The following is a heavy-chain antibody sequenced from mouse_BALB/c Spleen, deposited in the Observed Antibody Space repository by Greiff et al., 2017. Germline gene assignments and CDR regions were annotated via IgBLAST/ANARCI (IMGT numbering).Heavy chain of an antibody. J-gene: IGHJ4*01. V-gene: IGHV1-69*02. CDR1: GYTFTSYW. CDR2: IDPSDSYT. CDR3: ARGGLAYAMDY. Sequence: VQLQQSGAELVKPGASVKLSCKASGYTFTSYWMHWVKQRPGQGLEWIGEIDPSDSYTNYNQKFKGKATLTVDKSSSTAYMQLSSLTSEDSAVYDCARGGLAYAMDYWGQGTSVTVSS. D-gene: IGHD3-3*01.